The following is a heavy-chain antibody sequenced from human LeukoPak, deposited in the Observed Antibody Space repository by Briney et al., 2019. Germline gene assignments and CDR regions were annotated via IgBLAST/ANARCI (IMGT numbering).Heavy chain of an antibody. CDR1: GGTFSSYA. CDR2: IIPILGIA. V-gene: IGHV1-69*04. J-gene: IGHJ4*02. D-gene: IGHD2-15*01. Sequence: SVKVSCKASGGTFSSYAISWVRQAPGQGLEWMGRIIPILGIANYAQKFRGRVTITADKSTSTAYMELSSLRSEDTAVYYCARTRVVGAVFDYWGQGTLVTVSS. CDR3: ARTRVVGAVFDY.